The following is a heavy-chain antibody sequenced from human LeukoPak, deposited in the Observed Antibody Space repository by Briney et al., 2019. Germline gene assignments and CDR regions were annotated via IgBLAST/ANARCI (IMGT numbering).Heavy chain of an antibody. V-gene: IGHV4-34*01. CDR2: INHSGST. D-gene: IGHD2-15*01. Sequence: SETPSLTCAVYGGSFSGYYWSWIRQPPGKGLEWIGEINHSGSTNYNPSLKSRVTISVDTSKNQFSLKLSSVTAADTAVYYCARTLHCSGGSCYFGDFDYWGQGTLVTVSS. CDR3: ARTLHCSGGSCYFGDFDY. J-gene: IGHJ4*02. CDR1: GGSFSGYY.